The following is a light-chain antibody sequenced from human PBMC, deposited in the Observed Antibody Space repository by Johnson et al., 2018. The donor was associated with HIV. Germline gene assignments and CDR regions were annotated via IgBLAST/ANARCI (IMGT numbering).Light chain of an antibody. CDR3: GTWDTSLRAGGG. CDR2: ENS. Sequence: QSVLTQPPSVSAAPGQKVTISCSGSSSNIGNKYVSWYQQLPGTAPKLLIYENSKRPSGIPDRFSGSKSGTSATLGITGLQTGDEADYYCGTWDTSLRAGGGFGSGTKVTFL. J-gene: IGLJ1*01. CDR1: SSNIGNKY. V-gene: IGLV1-51*02.